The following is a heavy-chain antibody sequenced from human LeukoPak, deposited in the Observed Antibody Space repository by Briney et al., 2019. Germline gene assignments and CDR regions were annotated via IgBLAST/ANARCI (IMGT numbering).Heavy chain of an antibody. Sequence: TSETLSLTCTVSGGSISSGSYYWSWIRQPAGKGLEWIGRIYTSGSTNYNPSLKSRVTISVDTSKNQFSLKLSSVTAADTAVYYCARLPGGTYYGGNSGGFDCWGQGTLVTVSS. D-gene: IGHD4-23*01. V-gene: IGHV4-61*02. CDR1: GGSISSGSYY. CDR3: ARLPGGTYYGGNSGGFDC. CDR2: IYTSGST. J-gene: IGHJ5*01.